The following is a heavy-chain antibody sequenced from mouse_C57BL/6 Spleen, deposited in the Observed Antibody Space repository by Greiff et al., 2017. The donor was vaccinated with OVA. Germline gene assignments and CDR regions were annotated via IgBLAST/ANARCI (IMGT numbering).Heavy chain of an antibody. D-gene: IGHD1-1*02. CDR1: GFTFSSYA. V-gene: IGHV5-4*01. Sequence: EVKLMESGGGLVKPGGSLKLSCAASGFTFSSYAMSWVRQTPEKRLEWVATISDGGSYTYYPANVKGRFTISRDNAKNNLYLQMSHLKSEDTAMYYCARESNYPFAYWGQGTLVTVSA. CDR3: ARESNYPFAY. CDR2: ISDGGSYT. J-gene: IGHJ3*01.